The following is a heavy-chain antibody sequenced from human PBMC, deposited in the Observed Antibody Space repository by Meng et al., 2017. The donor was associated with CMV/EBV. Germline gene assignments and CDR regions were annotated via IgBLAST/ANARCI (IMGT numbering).Heavy chain of an antibody. J-gene: IGHJ5*02. V-gene: IGHV4-34*01. D-gene: IGHD3-3*01. CDR1: GGSFSGYY. Sequence: HVQLKQWGAGLFKPSETLFLPSVVYGGSFSGYYWSWIRQPPGKGLEWIGEINHSGSNNYNPSLKSRVTISVDTSKNQFSLKLSSVTAADTAVYYCARVWVRPAVLRFLKSVRFDPWGQGTLVTVSS. CDR2: INHSGSN. CDR3: ARVWVRPAVLRFLKSVRFDP.